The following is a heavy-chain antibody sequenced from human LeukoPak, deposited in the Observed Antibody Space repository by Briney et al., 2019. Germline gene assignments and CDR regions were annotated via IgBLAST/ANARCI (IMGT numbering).Heavy chain of an antibody. Sequence: SETLSLTCGVHGESLNDYYWSWVRQSPGKGLEWIGEITHNGSTTLNPSLERRLTISVDTSKNQFSLKLTSVTAADASVYFCARGFCRGESCYSGEYFQHWGQGTLVTVSS. D-gene: IGHD2-15*01. V-gene: IGHV4-34*01. CDR2: ITHNGST. CDR3: ARGFCRGESCYSGEYFQH. CDR1: GESLNDYY. J-gene: IGHJ1*01.